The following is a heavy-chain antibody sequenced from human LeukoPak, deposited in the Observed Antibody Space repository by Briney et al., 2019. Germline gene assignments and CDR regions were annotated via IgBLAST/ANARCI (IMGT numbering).Heavy chain of an antibody. CDR2: IYHNGST. CDR3: ARGQGSSGWWFDY. V-gene: IGHV4-4*02. CDR1: GFTFSSYEM. Sequence: GSLRLSCAASGFTFSSYEMNWVRQAPGKGLEWLGQIYHNGSTNYNPSLKSRVTISVDKSKKQFSLKLSSVTAADTAVYYCARGQGSSGWWFDYWGQGTLVTVSS. D-gene: IGHD6-19*01. J-gene: IGHJ4*02.